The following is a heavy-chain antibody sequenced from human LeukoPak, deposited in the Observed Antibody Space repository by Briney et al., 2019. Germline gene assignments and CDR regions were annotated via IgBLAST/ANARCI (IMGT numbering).Heavy chain of an antibody. CDR1: GFTFSSYS. V-gene: IGHV3-48*04. D-gene: IGHD1-26*01. CDR2: ISSSSSTI. J-gene: IGHJ4*02. Sequence: GSLRLSCAASGFTFSSYSMNWVRQAPGKGLEWVSFISSSSSTIYYADSVKGRFTISRDNAKNSLCLQMNSLRAEDTAVYYCARDRGGSYSAIDYWGQGTLVTVSS. CDR3: ARDRGGSYSAIDY.